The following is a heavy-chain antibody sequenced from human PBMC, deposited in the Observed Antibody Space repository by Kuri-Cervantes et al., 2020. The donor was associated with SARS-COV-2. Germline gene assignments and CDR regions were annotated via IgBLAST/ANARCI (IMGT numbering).Heavy chain of an antibody. CDR3: ARDMGDVDYSNPPRVFDY. D-gene: IGHD4-11*01. CDR2: ISYDGSDK. CDR1: GFTFSSYA. Sequence: GESLKISCAASGFTFSSYAMHWVRQAPGKGLEWVAVISYDGSDKYYADSVKGRFTISRDNSKNTLYLQMNSLRAEDTAVYYCARDMGDVDYSNPPRVFDYWGQGTLVTVSS. J-gene: IGHJ4*02. V-gene: IGHV3-30-3*01.